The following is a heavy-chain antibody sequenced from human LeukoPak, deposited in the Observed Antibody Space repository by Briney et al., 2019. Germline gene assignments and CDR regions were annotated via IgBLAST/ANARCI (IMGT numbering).Heavy chain of an antibody. CDR1: GYTFTSYD. CDR2: MNPNSGNT. V-gene: IGHV1-8*01. D-gene: IGHD3-10*01. J-gene: IGHJ5*02. CDR3: ARGRRRKLLWFGELFSLVWFDP. Sequence: GASVKVSCKASGYTFTSYDINWVRQATGQGLEWMGWMNPNSGNTGYAQKFQGRVTMTRNTSISTACMELSSLRSEDTAVYYCARGRRRKLLWFGELFSLVWFDPWGQGTLVTVSS.